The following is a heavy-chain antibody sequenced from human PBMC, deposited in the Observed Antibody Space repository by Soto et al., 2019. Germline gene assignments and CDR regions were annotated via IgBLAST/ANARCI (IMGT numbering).Heavy chain of an antibody. D-gene: IGHD6-13*01. CDR3: ASSDEDSSSWYYFDY. V-gene: IGHV1-18*01. J-gene: IGHJ4*02. CDR2: ISAYNGNT. CDR1: GYTFTSYG. Sequence: ASVKVSCKASGYTFTSYGISWVRQAPGQGLEWMGWISAYNGNTNYAQKLQGRVTMTTDTSTSTAYMELRSLRSDDTAVYYCASSDEDSSSWYYFDYWGQGTLVTVSS.